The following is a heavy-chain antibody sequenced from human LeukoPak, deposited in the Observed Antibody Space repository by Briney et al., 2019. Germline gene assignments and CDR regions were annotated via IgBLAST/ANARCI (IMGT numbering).Heavy chain of an antibody. CDR2: IIPILGIA. D-gene: IGHD6-6*01. V-gene: IGHV1-69*04. CDR3: ARDTTYSSSSLTGDWFDP. J-gene: IGHJ5*02. Sequence: VASVKVSCKASGGTFSSYAISWVRQAPGQGLEWMGRIIPILGIANYAQKFQGRVTITAGKSTSTAYMELSSLRSEDTAVYYCARDTTYSSSSLTGDWFDPWGQGTLVTVSS. CDR1: GGTFSSYA.